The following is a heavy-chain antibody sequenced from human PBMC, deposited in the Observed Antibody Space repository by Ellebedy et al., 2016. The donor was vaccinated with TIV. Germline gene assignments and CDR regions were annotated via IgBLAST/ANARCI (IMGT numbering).Heavy chain of an antibody. V-gene: IGHV4-39*07. CDR1: GGSVSSTRYY. J-gene: IGHJ5*02. Sequence: MPSETLSLTCSVSGGSVSSTRYYWAWIRQPPGKGLEYIGSVYYSGSPYYNPSFKSRVTLSADTSKNQFSLELRSVTAADTAVYYCARGAVAGEYFDPWGQGTLVTVSS. CDR2: VYYSGSP. D-gene: IGHD6-19*01. CDR3: ARGAVAGEYFDP.